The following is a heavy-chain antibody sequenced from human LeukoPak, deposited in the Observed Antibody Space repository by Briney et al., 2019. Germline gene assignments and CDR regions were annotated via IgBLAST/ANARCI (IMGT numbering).Heavy chain of an antibody. CDR2: IHYSGRT. V-gene: IGHV4-59*11. CDR1: GGSISRRY. J-gene: IGHJ3*02. Sequence: SETLSLTCSVSGGSISRRYWSWIRQPPGKGLDWVAFIHYSGRTKYNPSLQRRVTISIDTSENNFSFTLTSVTAAATAVYYCARLLGNDSSGDRDTFDMWGQGTVVSVSS. D-gene: IGHD3-22*01. CDR3: ARLLGNDSSGDRDTFDM.